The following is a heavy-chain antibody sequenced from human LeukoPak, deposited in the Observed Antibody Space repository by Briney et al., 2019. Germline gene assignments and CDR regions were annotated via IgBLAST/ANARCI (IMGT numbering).Heavy chain of an antibody. J-gene: IGHJ6*04. D-gene: IGHD2-15*01. CDR3: ARDMVVAATTEGYGMDV. CDR2: ISAYNGNT. CDR1: GYTFISYG. V-gene: IGHV1-18*04. Sequence: ASVKVSCKASGYTFISYGISWVRQAPGQGLEWMGWISAYNGNTNYAQKLQGRVTVTTDTSTSTAYMELRSLRSDYTAVYYCARDMVVAATTEGYGMDVWGKGTTVTVSS.